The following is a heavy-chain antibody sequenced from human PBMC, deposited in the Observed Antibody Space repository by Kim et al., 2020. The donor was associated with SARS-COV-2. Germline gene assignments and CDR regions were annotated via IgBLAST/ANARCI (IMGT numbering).Heavy chain of an antibody. D-gene: IGHD3-10*01. CDR3: AKSTRTMIRGVILAQVFDY. CDR2: ISGSGGST. Sequence: GGSLRLSCAVSTFTFSSYDMSWVRQAPGGLEWVSGISGSGGSTYYADSVKGRFTISRDNSKNILYLQMNSLRGEDTAGYFCAKSTRTMIRGVILAQVFDYWGQGTLVTVSS. V-gene: IGHV3-23*01. CDR1: TFTFSSYD. J-gene: IGHJ4*02.